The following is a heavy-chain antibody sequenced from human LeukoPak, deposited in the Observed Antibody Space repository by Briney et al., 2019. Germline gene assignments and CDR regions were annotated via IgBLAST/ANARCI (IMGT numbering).Heavy chain of an antibody. V-gene: IGHV1-46*01. Sequence: ASVKDSCKASGYTFTSYYMHWVRQAPGQGLEWMGIINPSGGSTSYAQKFQGRVTMTRDTSTSTVYMELSSLRSEDTAVYYCARAYYYDSSGYPAHAFDIWGQGTMVTVSS. CDR3: ARAYYYDSSGYPAHAFDI. D-gene: IGHD3-22*01. J-gene: IGHJ3*02. CDR2: INPSGGST. CDR1: GYTFTSYY.